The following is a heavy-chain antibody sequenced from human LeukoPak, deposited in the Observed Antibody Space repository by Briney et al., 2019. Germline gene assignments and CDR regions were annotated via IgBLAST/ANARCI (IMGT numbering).Heavy chain of an antibody. J-gene: IGHJ4*02. D-gene: IGHD3-22*01. CDR1: GFTFSSYG. CDR3: AKDNGYYDSSGYYYFDY. Sequence: PGGSLRLSCAASGFTFSSYGMHWVRQAPGKGLEWVAFIRYDGSNKYYADSVKGRFTISRDNSKNTLYLQMNSLRAEDTAVYYCAKDNGYYDSSGYYYFDYWGQGTLVTVSS. CDR2: IRYDGSNK. V-gene: IGHV3-30*02.